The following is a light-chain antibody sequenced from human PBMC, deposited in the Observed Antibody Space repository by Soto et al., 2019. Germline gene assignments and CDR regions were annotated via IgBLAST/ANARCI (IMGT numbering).Light chain of an antibody. CDR3: ATGDSSLIAGV. CDR1: SSNIGNNF. CDR2: DNN. V-gene: IGLV1-51*01. Sequence: QSVLTQPPSVSAAPGQKVTISCSGSSSNIGNNFVSWYQHLPGTAPKLLIYDNNKRPSGIPDRFSGTKSGTSATLGITGLQTGDEAHYYCATGDSSLIAGVFGGGTKVTVL. J-gene: IGLJ2*01.